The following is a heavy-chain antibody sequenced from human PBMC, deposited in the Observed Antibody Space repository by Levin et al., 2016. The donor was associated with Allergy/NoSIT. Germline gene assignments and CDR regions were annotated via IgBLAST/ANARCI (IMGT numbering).Heavy chain of an antibody. D-gene: IGHD3-10*01. Sequence: VRQMPGKGLEWMGRTDPSDSYTNYSPSFQGHVTISADKSISTAYLQWSSLKASDTAMYYCARETYSYGSGSYLKSPHFGHWGQGTLVTVSS. V-gene: IGHV5-10-1*01. J-gene: IGHJ4*02. CDR3: ARETYSYGSGSYLKSPHFGH. CDR2: TDPSDSYT.